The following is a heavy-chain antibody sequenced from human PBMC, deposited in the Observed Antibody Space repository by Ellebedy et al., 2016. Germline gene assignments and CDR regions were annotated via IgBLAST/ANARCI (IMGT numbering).Heavy chain of an antibody. CDR3: ARDKYYDILDDAFDI. V-gene: IGHV3-7*04. Sequence: GESLKISXAASGFTFSSYWMSWVRQAPGKGLEWVANIKQDGSEKYYVDSVKGRFTISRDNAKNSLYLQMNSLRAEDTAVYYCARDKYYDILDDAFDIWGQGTMVTVSS. D-gene: IGHD3-9*01. CDR2: IKQDGSEK. J-gene: IGHJ3*02. CDR1: GFTFSSYW.